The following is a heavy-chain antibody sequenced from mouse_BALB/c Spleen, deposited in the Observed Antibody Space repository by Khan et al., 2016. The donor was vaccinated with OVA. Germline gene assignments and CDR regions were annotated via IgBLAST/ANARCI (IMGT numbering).Heavy chain of an antibody. CDR2: ISYSGST. Sequence: VQLKESGPGLVKPSQSLSLTCTVTGYSITSDYAWNWIRQFPGNKLEWMGYISYSGSTSYNPSLKCRISITRDTSKNQFFLQLNSVTTEDTATYFCARYYYGSGYDYSMGYWGQGTSFTVSS. CDR3: ARYYYGSGYDYSMGY. J-gene: IGHJ4*01. CDR1: GYSITSDYA. V-gene: IGHV3-2*02. D-gene: IGHD1-1*01.